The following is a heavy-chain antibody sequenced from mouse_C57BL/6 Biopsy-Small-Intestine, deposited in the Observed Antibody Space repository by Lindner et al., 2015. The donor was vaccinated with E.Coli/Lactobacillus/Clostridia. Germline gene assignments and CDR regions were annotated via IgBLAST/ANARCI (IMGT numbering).Heavy chain of an antibody. CDR2: ISSYYDKT. V-gene: IGHV14-2*01. D-gene: IGHD1-1*01. J-gene: IGHJ4*01. Sequence: SVKVSCKASGYTFSLYGISWLRQAPGQGFEWMGWISSYYDKTNFAQKFQGRVTMTTDTSTNTAYMELRGLRSDDTAVYYCARDVLSTTEFGTTDYWGQGTLVTVSS. CDR3: ARDVLSTTEFGTTDY. CDR1: GYTFSLYG.